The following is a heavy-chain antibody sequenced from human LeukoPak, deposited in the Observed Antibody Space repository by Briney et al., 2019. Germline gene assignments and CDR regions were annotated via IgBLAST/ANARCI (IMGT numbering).Heavy chain of an antibody. J-gene: IGHJ4*02. Sequence: GGSLRLSCAASGFTFSSYAMHWVRQAPGKGLEWVAVISYDGSNKYYADSVKGRFTISRDNSKNTLYLQMNRLRAEDTAVYYCARDDSSYGYNWSYIFDYWGQGTLVTVSS. CDR1: GFTFSSYA. D-gene: IGHD5-24*01. CDR2: ISYDGSNK. V-gene: IGHV3-30-3*01. CDR3: ARDDSSYGYNWSYIFDY.